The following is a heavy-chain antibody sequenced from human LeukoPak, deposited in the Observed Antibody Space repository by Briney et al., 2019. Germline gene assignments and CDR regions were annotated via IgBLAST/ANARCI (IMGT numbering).Heavy chain of an antibody. CDR3: AKAYYYGSGSVGGPYYYYGMDV. Sequence: GASVKVSCKASGYTFTSYGISWVRQAPGQGLEWMGRIIPILGIANYAQKFQGRVTITADKSTSTAYMELSSLRSEDTAVYYCAKAYYYGSGSVGGPYYYYGMDVWGQGTTVTVSS. CDR1: GYTFTSYG. D-gene: IGHD3-10*01. CDR2: IIPILGIA. J-gene: IGHJ6*02. V-gene: IGHV1-69*04.